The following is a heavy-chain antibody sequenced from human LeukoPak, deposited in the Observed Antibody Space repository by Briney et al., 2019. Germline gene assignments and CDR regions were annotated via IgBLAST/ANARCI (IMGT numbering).Heavy chain of an antibody. J-gene: IGHJ4*02. D-gene: IGHD4-17*01. CDR2: INPNSGNT. Sequence: ASVKVSCKASGYTFTDYYMHWVRQAPGQGLEWMGWINPNSGNTNFAQKFQGRVTMTRDTSISTAYMELSRLTSDDTAVYYCAGNPLDYGDYFFDYWGQGTLVPVSS. CDR1: GYTFTDYY. V-gene: IGHV1-2*02. CDR3: AGNPLDYGDYFFDY.